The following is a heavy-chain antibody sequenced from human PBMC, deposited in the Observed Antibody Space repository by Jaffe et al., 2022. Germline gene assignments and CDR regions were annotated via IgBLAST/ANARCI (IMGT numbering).Heavy chain of an antibody. J-gene: IGHJ4*02. CDR1: GFTFSSYW. Sequence: EVQLVESGGGLVQPGGSLRLSCAASGFTFSSYWMSWVRQAPGKGLEWVANIKQDGSEKYYVDSVKGRFTISRDNAKNSLYLQMNSLRAEDTAVYYCARGRLLWFGELLSYYFDYWGQGTLVTVSS. V-gene: IGHV3-7*05. CDR2: IKQDGSEK. CDR3: ARGRLLWFGELLSYYFDY. D-gene: IGHD3-10*01.